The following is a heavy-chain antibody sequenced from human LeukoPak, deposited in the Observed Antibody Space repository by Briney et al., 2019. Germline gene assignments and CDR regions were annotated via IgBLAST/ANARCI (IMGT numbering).Heavy chain of an antibody. Sequence: PRGSLRLSCAASGFTFSSYAMTWVRQAPGKGLEWVSTISGSGGSTHYADSAKGRFTISRDNSKNTLYLQMNSLRAGDTAVYYCAKDRRTDYRGAWYWGQGTLVSVSS. CDR1: GFTFSSYA. V-gene: IGHV3-23*01. CDR2: ISGSGGST. D-gene: IGHD6-19*01. J-gene: IGHJ4*02. CDR3: AKDRRTDYRGAWY.